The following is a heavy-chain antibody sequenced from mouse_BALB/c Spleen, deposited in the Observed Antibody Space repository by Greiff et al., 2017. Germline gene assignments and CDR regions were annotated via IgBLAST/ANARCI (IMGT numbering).Heavy chain of an antibody. CDR3: ARKDSLAY. CDR2: ISSGGST. V-gene: IGHV5-6-5*01. J-gene: IGHJ3*01. CDR1: GFTFSSYA. Sequence: EVQRVESGGGLVKPGGSLKLSCAASGFTFSSYAMSWVRQTPEKRLEWVASISSGGSTYYPDSVKGRFTISRDNARNILYLQMSSLRSEDTAMYYCARKDSLAYWGQGTLVTVSA.